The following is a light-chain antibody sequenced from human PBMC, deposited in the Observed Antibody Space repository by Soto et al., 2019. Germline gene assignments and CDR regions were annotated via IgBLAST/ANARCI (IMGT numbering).Light chain of an antibody. Sequence: ETVMTQSPATLSVSPGERVTLSCRASQSVSSNLAWYQHKPGQAPRLLIYGASTRATGIPARFSGSGSGTVFTLPIISLQYEDSAIYYCQQYTNWPPWTFGQGTKVEIK. J-gene: IGKJ1*01. CDR2: GAS. CDR3: QQYTNWPPWT. V-gene: IGKV3-15*01. CDR1: QSVSSN.